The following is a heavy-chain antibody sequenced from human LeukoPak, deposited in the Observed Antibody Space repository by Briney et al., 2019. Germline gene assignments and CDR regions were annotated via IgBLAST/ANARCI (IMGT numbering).Heavy chain of an antibody. CDR1: GDSVSSRNFY. Sequence: SETLSLTCTVSGDSVSSRNFYWGWIRQSPGKGLEWIGSTFYGGSTYYNASLKSRVTISVDTSENRFSLELTSVTAADTAVYYCAREPYCSSPSCQVGCFDYWGQGALVTVSS. D-gene: IGHD2-2*01. V-gene: IGHV4-39*02. J-gene: IGHJ4*02. CDR2: TFYGGST. CDR3: AREPYCSSPSCQVGCFDY.